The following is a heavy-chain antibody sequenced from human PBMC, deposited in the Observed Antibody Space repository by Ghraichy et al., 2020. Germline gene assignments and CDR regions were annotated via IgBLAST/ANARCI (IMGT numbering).Heavy chain of an antibody. D-gene: IGHD1-26*01. J-gene: IGHJ4*02. CDR3: ARQSVEGKFGVGATRHYFDY. Sequence: SETLSLTCTVSGGSISSYYWSWIRQPPGKGLEWIGYIYYSGSTNYNPSLKSRVTISVDTSKNQFSLKLSSVTAADTAVYYCARQSVEGKFGVGATRHYFDYWGQGTLVTVSS. CDR1: GGSISSYY. CDR2: IYYSGST. V-gene: IGHV4-59*08.